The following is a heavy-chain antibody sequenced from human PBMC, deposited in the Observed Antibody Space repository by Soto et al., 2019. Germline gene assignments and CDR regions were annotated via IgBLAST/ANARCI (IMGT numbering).Heavy chain of an antibody. D-gene: IGHD2-21*02. V-gene: IGHV4-59*11. CDR1: GASIINHY. CDR3: ARDLWGYCGTDCYPLDV. CDR2: VSNTATT. J-gene: IGHJ6*02. Sequence: SETLSLTCTVSGASIINHYWAWIRQSPGRGLESIGYVSNTATTIYNPSLKNRVTISVDASKNQFSLKLSSVTAADTAVYYCARDLWGYCGTDCYPLDVWGQGTTVTVSS.